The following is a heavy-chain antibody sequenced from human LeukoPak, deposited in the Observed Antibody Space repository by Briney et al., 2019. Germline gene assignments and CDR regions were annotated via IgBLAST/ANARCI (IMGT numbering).Heavy chain of an antibody. Sequence: SETLSLTCTVSGGSISSGGYYWSWIRQHPGKGLEWIGYIYYSGSTYYNPSLKSRVTISVDTSKNQFSLKLSSVTAADTAVYYCARESYYDFWSGYYLFDYWGQGTLVTVSS. V-gene: IGHV4-31*03. CDR3: ARESYYDFWSGYYLFDY. CDR2: IYYSGST. CDR1: GGSISSGGYY. D-gene: IGHD3-3*01. J-gene: IGHJ4*02.